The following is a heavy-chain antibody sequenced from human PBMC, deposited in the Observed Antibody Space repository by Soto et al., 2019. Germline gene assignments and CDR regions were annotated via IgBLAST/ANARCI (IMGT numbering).Heavy chain of an antibody. CDR3: ANYDSSGYYPVFDY. J-gene: IGHJ4*02. D-gene: IGHD3-22*01. CDR1: GFTFSSYA. Sequence: PGGSLRLSCAASGFTFSSYAMSWVRQAPGKGLEWVSAISGSGGSIYYADSVKGRFTISRDNSKNTLYLQMNSLRAEDTAVYYCANYDSSGYYPVFDYWGQGTLVTVSS. V-gene: IGHV3-23*01. CDR2: ISGSGGSI.